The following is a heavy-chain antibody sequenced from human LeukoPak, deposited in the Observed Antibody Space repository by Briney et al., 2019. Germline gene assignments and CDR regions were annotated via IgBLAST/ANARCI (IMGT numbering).Heavy chain of an antibody. Sequence: GGSLRLSCAASGFTFSSYAMSWVRQAPGKGLEWVSAIYSGGSTYYADSVKGRFTISRDNSKNTLYLQMNSLRAEDTAVYYCARAQQQPFDYWGQGTLVTVSS. J-gene: IGHJ4*02. CDR2: IYSGGST. V-gene: IGHV3-53*01. CDR3: ARAQQQPFDY. D-gene: IGHD6-13*01. CDR1: GFTFSSYA.